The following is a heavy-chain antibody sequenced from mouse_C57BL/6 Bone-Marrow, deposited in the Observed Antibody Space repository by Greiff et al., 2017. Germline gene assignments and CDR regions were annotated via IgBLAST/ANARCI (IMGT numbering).Heavy chain of an antibody. CDR1: GYTFTSYG. V-gene: IGHV1-69*01. J-gene: IGHJ4*01. Sequence: QVKLQQPGAELVMPGASVKLSCKASGYTFTSYGMNWVKQRPGQGLEWIGEIDTSDSYTNYNQKFKGKSTLTLDKSSSTAYMQLSSLTSEDSAVYYCAIEGYHDIDYWGPGTSVTVSS. CDR3: AIEGYHDIDY. CDR2: IDTSDSYT.